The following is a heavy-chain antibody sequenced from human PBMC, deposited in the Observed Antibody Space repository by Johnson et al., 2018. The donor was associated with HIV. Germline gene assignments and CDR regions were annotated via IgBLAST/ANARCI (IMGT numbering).Heavy chain of an antibody. CDR2: ISYDGSNK. CDR1: GFTFSSYA. V-gene: IGHV3-30*04. J-gene: IGHJ3*02. D-gene: IGHD1-26*01. CDR3: ARVATHAFDI. Sequence: QVQLVESGGGVVQPGRSLRLSCAASGFTFSSYAMHWVRQAPGKGLESVAVISYDGSNKYYADSVKGRFTISRDNSKNTLYLQMNSLRAEDTAVYYCARVATHAFDIWGQGTMVTVSS.